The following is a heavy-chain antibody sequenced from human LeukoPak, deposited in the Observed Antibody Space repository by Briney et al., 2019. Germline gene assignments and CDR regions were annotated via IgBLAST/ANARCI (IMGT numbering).Heavy chain of an antibody. V-gene: IGHV1-18*01. J-gene: IGHJ4*02. CDR1: GYTFTSYG. CDR2: ISAYNGNT. D-gene: IGHD4/OR15-4a*01. CDR3: ARGGYVIYGPTLGFFDY. Sequence: ASVKVSCKASGYTFTSYGISWVRQAPGQGLEWMGWISAYNGNTNYAQKLQGRVTMTTDTSTSTAYMELRSLRSDDTAVYSCARGGYVIYGPTLGFFDYWGQGTLVTVSS.